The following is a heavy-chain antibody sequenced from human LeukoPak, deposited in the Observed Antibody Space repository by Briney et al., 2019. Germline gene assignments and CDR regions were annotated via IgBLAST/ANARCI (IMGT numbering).Heavy chain of an antibody. Sequence: ASVKVSCKASGGTFSSYAISWVRQAPGQGLEWMGRIIPIFGTANYAQKFQGRVTITTDESTSTAYMELSSLRSVDTAVYYCATHQIEARTIVWGQGTLVTVSS. CDR1: GGTFSSYA. J-gene: IGHJ4*02. V-gene: IGHV1-69*05. D-gene: IGHD6-6*01. CDR2: IIPIFGTA. CDR3: ATHQIEARTIV.